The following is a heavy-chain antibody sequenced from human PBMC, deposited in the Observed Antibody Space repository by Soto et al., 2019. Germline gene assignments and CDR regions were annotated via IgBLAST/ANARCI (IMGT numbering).Heavy chain of an antibody. CDR2: MNPDSGDT. Sequence: QVQLVQSGAEVKKPGASVKVSCKASGYTFTNYDINWVRQATGQGLEWMGWMNPDSGDTRYAQEFQGRVTMTRDTSISTAYMELGSLRSEDTAVCYCARGRRDYYDSGDWVPLAYWGQGTLVIVSS. V-gene: IGHV1-8*01. CDR3: ARGRRDYYDSGDWVPLAY. D-gene: IGHD3-22*01. CDR1: GYTFTNYD. J-gene: IGHJ4*02.